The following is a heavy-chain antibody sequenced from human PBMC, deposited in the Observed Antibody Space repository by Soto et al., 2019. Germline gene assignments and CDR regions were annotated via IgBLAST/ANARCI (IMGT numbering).Heavy chain of an antibody. D-gene: IGHD5-12*01. CDR2: IYYSGST. CDR3: AIRGYTGYDL. CDR1: GGSVSSGSYY. J-gene: IGHJ4*02. Sequence: SETLSLTFTVSGGSVSSGSYYGSWIRQPPGQGLEGIGYIYYSGSTNYNPSLKRRVTISVDTSKNQFSLKLSPVPAADTAVYYCAIRGYTGYDLWGQGTLATVSS. V-gene: IGHV4-61*01.